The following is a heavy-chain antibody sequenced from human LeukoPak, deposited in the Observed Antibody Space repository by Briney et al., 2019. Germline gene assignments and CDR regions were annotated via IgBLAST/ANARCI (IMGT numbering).Heavy chain of an antibody. CDR1: GFTFSSYT. CDR3: ASGRGY. J-gene: IGHJ4*02. V-gene: IGHV3-21*01. Sequence: TPGGSLRLSCAASGFTFSSYTLIWVCQAPGKGLEWVSCISSSSSYKEYADSVKGRFTISRDNAKNSLFLQMNSLRAEDTAVYYCASGRGYWGQGTRVTVSS. CDR2: ISSSSSYK. D-gene: IGHD3-10*01.